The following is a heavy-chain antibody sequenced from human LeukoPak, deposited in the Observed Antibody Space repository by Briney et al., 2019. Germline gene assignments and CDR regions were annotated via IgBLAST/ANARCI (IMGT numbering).Heavy chain of an antibody. CDR1: GFTFSDYG. CDR3: AREDYSDLYFDY. Sequence: PGGSLRLSCAASGFTFSDYGMNWVRQAPGKGLEWVSSISSSGAYMYYADSVKGRFTISRDNAKNSLYLQMSSLRAEDTAIYYCAREDYSDLYFDYWGQGTLVSVSS. CDR2: ISSSGAYM. V-gene: IGHV3-21*01. D-gene: IGHD4-17*01. J-gene: IGHJ4*02.